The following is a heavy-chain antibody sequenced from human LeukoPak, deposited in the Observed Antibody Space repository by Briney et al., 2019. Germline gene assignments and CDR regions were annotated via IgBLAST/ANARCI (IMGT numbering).Heavy chain of an antibody. CDR1: GYTFTSYG. CDR2: ISAYNGNT. V-gene: IGHV1-18*01. CDR3: ARDEGRRQWLVGIDY. D-gene: IGHD6-19*01. J-gene: IGHJ4*02. Sequence: GASVKVSCKASGYTFTSYGISWVRQAPGQGLEWMGWISAYNGNTNCAQKLQGRVTMTTDTSTSTAYMELRSLRSDDTAVYYCARDEGRRQWLVGIDYWGQGTLVTVSS.